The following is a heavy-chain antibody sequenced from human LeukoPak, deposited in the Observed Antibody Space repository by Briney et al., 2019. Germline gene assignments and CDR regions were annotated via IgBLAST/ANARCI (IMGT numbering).Heavy chain of an antibody. CDR2: INPSSGST. Sequence: GASVKVSCKASGYTLTSYYMHWMRQAPGQGLEWMGIINPSSGSTSYAQKFQGRVTMTRDTSTSTVYMEPSSLRSEDTAVYYCARGRYNPSYYFDYWGQGPLVTVSS. D-gene: IGHD5-24*01. J-gene: IGHJ4*02. CDR1: GYTLTSYY. CDR3: ARGRYNPSYYFDY. V-gene: IGHV1-46*01.